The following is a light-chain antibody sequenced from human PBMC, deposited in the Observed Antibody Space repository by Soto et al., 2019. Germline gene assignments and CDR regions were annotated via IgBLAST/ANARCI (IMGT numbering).Light chain of an antibody. V-gene: IGLV2-14*01. CDR1: SSDVGGNNH. J-gene: IGLJ1*01. Sequence: QSVLTQPASVSGSPGQSITISCAGTSSDVGGNNHVSWYQQHPGKPPKLIIYGVTNRPSGVSYRFSGSKSGNTASLTISGLQAEDEADYYCNSFAGSRGYVFGTGTKVTVL. CDR3: NSFAGSRGYV. CDR2: GVT.